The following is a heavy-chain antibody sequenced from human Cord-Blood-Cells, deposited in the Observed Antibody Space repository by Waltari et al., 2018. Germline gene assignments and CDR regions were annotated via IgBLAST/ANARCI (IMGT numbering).Heavy chain of an antibody. Sequence: EVQLVESGGGLVQPGGSLRLSCAASGLHFRCYWMSWVRQAPGKGLEWVANIKQDGSEKYYVDSVKGRFTISRDNAKNSLYLQMNSLRAEDTAVYYCARDPTEGTTSDYWGQGTLVTVSS. V-gene: IGHV3-7*01. D-gene: IGHD4-17*01. CDR1: GLHFRCYW. CDR3: ARDPTEGTTSDY. CDR2: IKQDGSEK. J-gene: IGHJ4*02.